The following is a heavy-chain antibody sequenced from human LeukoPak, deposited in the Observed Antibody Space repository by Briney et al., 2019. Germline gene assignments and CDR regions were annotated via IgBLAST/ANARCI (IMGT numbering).Heavy chain of an antibody. Sequence: SETLSLTCTVSGGSISSSSYYWGWIRQPPGKGLEWIGSIYYSGSTYYNLSLKSRVTISVDTSKNQFSLKLRSVTAADTAVYYCVRHETYFYDKWYAFDIWSQGTMVTVSS. CDR3: VRHETYFYDKWYAFDI. CDR2: IYYSGST. D-gene: IGHD3-22*01. CDR1: GGSISSSSYY. J-gene: IGHJ3*02. V-gene: IGHV4-39*01.